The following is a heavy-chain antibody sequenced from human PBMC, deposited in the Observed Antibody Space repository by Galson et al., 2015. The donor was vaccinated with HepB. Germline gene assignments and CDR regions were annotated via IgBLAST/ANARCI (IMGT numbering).Heavy chain of an antibody. CDR1: GYTFTSYG. CDR2: ISAYNGNT. V-gene: IGHV1-18*04. Sequence: SVKVSCKASGYTFTSYGISWVRQAPGQGLEWMGWISAYNGNTNYAQKLQGSVTMTTDTSTSTAYMELRGLRSDDTAVYYCARDFRGYDFWSGYYRSWGMDVWGQGTTVTVSS. D-gene: IGHD3-3*01. J-gene: IGHJ6*02. CDR3: ARDFRGYDFWSGYYRSWGMDV.